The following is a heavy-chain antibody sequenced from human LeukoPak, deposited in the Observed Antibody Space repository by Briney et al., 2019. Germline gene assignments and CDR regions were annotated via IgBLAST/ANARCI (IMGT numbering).Heavy chain of an antibody. D-gene: IGHD6-19*01. J-gene: IGHJ4*02. Sequence: SETLSLTCTVSGDSISSGYYWGWIRQPPGKGLEWIAYIHYSGRTYYNPSLKSPVTISVDTSKNQFSLRLNSVTAADTAVYYCARGPAVAGTNDYRGQGALVTVSS. CDR2: IHYSGRT. CDR1: GDSISSGYY. V-gene: IGHV4-38-2*02. CDR3: ARGPAVAGTNDY.